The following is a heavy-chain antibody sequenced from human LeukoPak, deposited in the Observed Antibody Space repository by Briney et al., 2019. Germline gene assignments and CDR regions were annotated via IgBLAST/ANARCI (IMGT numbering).Heavy chain of an antibody. D-gene: IGHD3-3*01. CDR1: GYTFTGYY. CDR3: ARDMVLSITIFGVVTGMDV. J-gene: IGHJ6*04. CDR2: INPNSGGT. V-gene: IGHV1-2*02. Sequence: ASVKVSCKASGYTFTGYYMHWVRQAPGQGLEWMGWINPNSGGTNYAQKFQGRVTMTRDTSISTAYMELSRLRSDDTAVYYCARDMVLSITIFGVVTGMDVWGKGTTVTVSS.